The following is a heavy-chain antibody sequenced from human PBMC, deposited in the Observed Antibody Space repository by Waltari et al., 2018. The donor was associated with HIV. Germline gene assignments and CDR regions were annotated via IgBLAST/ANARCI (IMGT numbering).Heavy chain of an antibody. Sequence: QLQLQESGPGLVKPSETLSLICTVSGGPIRSSSFYSGQIPQPPGTGLEWIGSIYYSGSTYYNPSLKSRVTISVDTSKNQFSLKLSSVTAADTAVYYCARPYSSSWYYFDYWGQGTLVTVSS. CDR3: ARPYSSSWYYFDY. V-gene: IGHV4-39*01. D-gene: IGHD6-13*01. CDR2: IYYSGST. J-gene: IGHJ4*02. CDR1: GGPIRSSSFY.